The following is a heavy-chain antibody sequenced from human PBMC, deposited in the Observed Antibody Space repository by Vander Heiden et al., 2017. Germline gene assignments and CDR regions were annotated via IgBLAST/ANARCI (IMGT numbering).Heavy chain of an antibody. J-gene: IGHJ6*02. CDR1: GGSISSSSYY. D-gene: IGHD3-10*01. V-gene: IGHV4-39*02. CDR3: ARDSGSGSYYNCYYGMDV. Sequence: QLQLQESGTGLVKHSATLSLTCTVSGGSISSSSYYWGWIRQPPGKGLEWIVSIYYSGSTYYNPSLKSRVTISVDTSKNQFSLKLSSVTAADTAVYYCARDSGSGSYYNCYYGMDVWGQGTTVTVSS. CDR2: IYYSGST.